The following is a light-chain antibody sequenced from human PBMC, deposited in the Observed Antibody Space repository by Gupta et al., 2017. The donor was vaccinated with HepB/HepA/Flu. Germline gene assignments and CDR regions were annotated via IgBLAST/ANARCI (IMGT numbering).Light chain of an antibody. CDR1: QGINNF. V-gene: IGKV1-9*01. CDR2: AAF. Sequence: DIQLTQSPSFLSASVGDRVTISCRASQGINNFLAWYQQKPGKAPNLLIYAAFTLQRGVPSRFSGSESGTEFTLTISSLQPEDFATYYCQQAEDSPVTFGQGTLLDIK. J-gene: IGKJ5*01. CDR3: QQAEDSPVT.